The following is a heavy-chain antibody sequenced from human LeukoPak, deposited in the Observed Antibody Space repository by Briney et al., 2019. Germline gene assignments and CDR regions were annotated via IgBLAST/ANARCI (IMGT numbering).Heavy chain of an antibody. D-gene: IGHD1-26*01. CDR1: GFTFSNAR. V-gene: IGHV3-15*01. Sequence: SGGSLRLSCAASGFTFSNARMNWVRQAPGKGLEWVGRIKTKTDDGATDYSAPVKGRFTISRDDSKTTLYQQMNGLKTEDTAIYYCTTYVGATAYWGQGTLVTVSS. J-gene: IGHJ4*02. CDR3: TTYVGATAY. CDR2: IKTKTDDGAT.